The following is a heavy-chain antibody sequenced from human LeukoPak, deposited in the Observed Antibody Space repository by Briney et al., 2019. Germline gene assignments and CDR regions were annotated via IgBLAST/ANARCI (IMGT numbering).Heavy chain of an antibody. D-gene: IGHD6-13*01. J-gene: IGHJ3*02. V-gene: IGHV4-31*03. CDR1: GGSISSGGYY. CDR3: ARGLGSIAAAGTDDDAFDI. CDR2: IYYSGST. Sequence: PSQTLSLTCTVSGGSISSGGYYWSWIRQHPGKGLEWIGYIYYSGSTYYNPSLKSRVTISVDTSKNQFSLKLSSVTAADTAVYYCARGLGSIAAAGTDDDAFDIWGQGTMVTVSS.